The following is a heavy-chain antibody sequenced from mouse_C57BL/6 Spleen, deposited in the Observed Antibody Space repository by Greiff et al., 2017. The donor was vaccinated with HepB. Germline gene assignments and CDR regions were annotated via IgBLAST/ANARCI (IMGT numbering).Heavy chain of an antibody. V-gene: IGHV5-17*01. J-gene: IGHJ4*01. CDR2: ISSGSSTI. CDR3: ARELWGDAIDY. D-gene: IGHD1-1*02. Sequence: EVMLVESGGGLVKPGGSLKLSCAASGFTFSDYGMHWVRQAPEKGLEWVAYISSGSSTIYYADTVKGRFTISRDNAKNTLFLQMTSLRSEDTAVYYCARELWGDAIDYWGQGTSVTVSS. CDR1: GFTFSDYG.